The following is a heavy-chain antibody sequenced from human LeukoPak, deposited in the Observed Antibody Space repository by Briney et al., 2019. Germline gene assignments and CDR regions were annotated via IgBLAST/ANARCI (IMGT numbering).Heavy chain of an antibody. CDR2: ISYSGST. CDR3: ATLEIGDYYFDY. D-gene: IGHD3-16*01. V-gene: IGHV4-39*01. CDR1: GGSISSRPYY. Sequence: SETLSLTCTVSGGSISSRPYYWGWVRQPPGKGLEWIGSISYSGSTYYNASFKSRVTISVDTSKNHFSLRLSSVTAADTAVYYCATLEIGDYYFDYWGQGTLVTVSS. J-gene: IGHJ4*02.